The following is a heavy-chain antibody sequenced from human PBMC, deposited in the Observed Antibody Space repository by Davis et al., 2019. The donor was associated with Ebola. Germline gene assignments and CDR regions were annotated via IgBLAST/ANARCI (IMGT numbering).Heavy chain of an antibody. CDR3: VRAGGSNYDFYYYYDMDV. V-gene: IGHV1-69*04. Sequence: SVKVSCKASGGTFSSYAISWVRQAPGQGLEWMGRTIPFLGITNYAQKFQGRVKITADKSTGTVYMDLSSLRSEDTAIYFCVRAGGSNYDFYYYYDMDVWGQGTTVTVSS. D-gene: IGHD3-10*01. J-gene: IGHJ6*02. CDR2: TIPFLGIT. CDR1: GGTFSSYA.